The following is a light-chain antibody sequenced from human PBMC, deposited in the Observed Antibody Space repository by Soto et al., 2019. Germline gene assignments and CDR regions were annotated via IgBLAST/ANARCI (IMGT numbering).Light chain of an antibody. Sequence: QSALTQPASVSGSPGQSITISCTGTSSDVGSYNLVSWYQQHPGKAPKLMIYEGSKRPSGVSNRFSGSKSGITASLTISGLQAEDEADYYCCSYAGSSTWVFGGGTKPPS. CDR2: EGS. V-gene: IGLV2-23*01. CDR1: SSDVGSYNL. CDR3: CSYAGSSTWV. J-gene: IGLJ3*02.